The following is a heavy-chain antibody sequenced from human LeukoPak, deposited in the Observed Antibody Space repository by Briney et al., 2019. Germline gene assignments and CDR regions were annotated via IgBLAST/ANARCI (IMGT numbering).Heavy chain of an antibody. CDR1: GGSISSYH. CDR3: ARVDCSGGSCYAFDI. D-gene: IGHD2-15*01. Sequence: TSETLSLTCTVSGGSISSYHWSCIRQPPGKGLEWIGYIYYSGSTNYNPSLKSRVTISVDTSKNQFSLKLSSVTAADTAVYYCARVDCSGGSCYAFDIWGQGTMVTVSS. V-gene: IGHV4-59*01. J-gene: IGHJ3*02. CDR2: IYYSGST.